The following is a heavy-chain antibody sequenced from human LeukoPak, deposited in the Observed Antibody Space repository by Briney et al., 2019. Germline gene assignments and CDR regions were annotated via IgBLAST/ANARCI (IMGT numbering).Heavy chain of an antibody. Sequence: ASVKVSCKSHGYNLTGYYMHWVRQAPGQGLEWVGRINPKTGATNYAQNFQGRVTMTRDTSIRTVYMELSRLRSDDTAVYYCTRETDYYLDYWGRGTLVTVSS. CDR3: TRETDYYLDY. V-gene: IGHV1-2*06. CDR2: INPKTGAT. CDR1: GYNLTGYY. J-gene: IGHJ4*02. D-gene: IGHD1-1*01.